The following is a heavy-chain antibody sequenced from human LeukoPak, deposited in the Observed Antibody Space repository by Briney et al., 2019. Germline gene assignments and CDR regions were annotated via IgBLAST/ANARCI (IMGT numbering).Heavy chain of an antibody. J-gene: IGHJ4*02. Sequence: GESLKLSCTGSGYSFTSYCIGWVRQMPGKGLEWMGIIYPGDSDTRYSPSFQGQFTISADKSVSTAYLQWSCVKASDTGMYYCERTYKSGWNVLRLYYWGQGTLVTVSS. CDR3: ERTYKSGWNVLRLYY. CDR2: IYPGDSDT. D-gene: IGHD6-19*01. CDR1: GYSFTSYC. V-gene: IGHV5-51*01.